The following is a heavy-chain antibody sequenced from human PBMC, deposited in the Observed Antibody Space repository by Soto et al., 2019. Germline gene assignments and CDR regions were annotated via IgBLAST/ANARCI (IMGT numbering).Heavy chain of an antibody. CDR2: IWYDGSNT. D-gene: IGHD6-13*01. Sequence: PGGSLRLSCAASGFTFSNYGMHWVRQAPGKGLEWVAVIWYDGSNTYFADSVEGRFTISKDNSKNTPFLQMNSLRAEDTAVYYCARDIGDHTSRWTDAFDIWGQGTMVTVS. V-gene: IGHV3-33*01. J-gene: IGHJ3*02. CDR1: GFTFSNYG. CDR3: ARDIGDHTSRWTDAFDI.